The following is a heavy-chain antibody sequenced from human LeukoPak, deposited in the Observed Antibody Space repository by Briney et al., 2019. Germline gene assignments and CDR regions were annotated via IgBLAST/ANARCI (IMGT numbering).Heavy chain of an antibody. D-gene: IGHD2-2*01. J-gene: IGHJ5*02. CDR2: IQQDGSEK. CDR3: ARASRYCSSTSCYLVS. Sequence: PGGSLGLSCAASGFTFSSYWMSWVRQAPGKGLEWVANIQQDGSEKYYVDSVKGRFTISRDNAKNSLDLQMNSLRAEDTAVYYCARASRYCSSTSCYLVSWGQGTLVTVSS. CDR1: GFTFSSYW. V-gene: IGHV3-7*04.